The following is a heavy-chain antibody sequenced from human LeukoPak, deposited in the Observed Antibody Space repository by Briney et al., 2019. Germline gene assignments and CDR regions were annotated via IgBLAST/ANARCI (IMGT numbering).Heavy chain of an antibody. Sequence: GALRLSSAASGFTFSSYAMHWARQAPRKGMEWVAAISYDGSNKYYTDSVKGRFTISRDNSKNTLYLQMNSMTAEDTAVYYCASEIFFGSFDYWGQGTVVSVS. CDR3: ASEIFFGSFDY. D-gene: IGHD2-15*01. CDR1: GFTFSSYA. V-gene: IGHV3-30*04. J-gene: IGHJ4*02. CDR2: ISYDGSNK.